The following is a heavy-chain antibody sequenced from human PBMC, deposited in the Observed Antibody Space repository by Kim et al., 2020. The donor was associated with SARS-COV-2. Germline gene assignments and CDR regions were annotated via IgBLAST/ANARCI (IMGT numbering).Heavy chain of an antibody. Sequence: YNPALMSRVTRSLDTSKNQFSLKLRSVTAADTAVYYCASETDGDYKVDYWGQGTLVTVSS. CDR3: ASETDGDYKVDY. D-gene: IGHD4-17*01. J-gene: IGHJ4*02. V-gene: IGHV4-31*02.